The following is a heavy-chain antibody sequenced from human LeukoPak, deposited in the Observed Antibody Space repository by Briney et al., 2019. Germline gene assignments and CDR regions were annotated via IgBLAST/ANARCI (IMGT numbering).Heavy chain of an antibody. D-gene: IGHD3-3*01. J-gene: IGHJ4*02. CDR3: ARAGTIFGVVIKIIDY. CDR1: GYTFTSYG. CDR2: ISAYNGNT. Sequence: GASVKVSCKASGYTFTSYGISWVQQAPGQGLEWMGWISAYNGNTNYAQKLQGRVTMTTDTSTSTAYMELRSLRSDDTAVYYCARAGTIFGVVIKIIDYWGQGTLVTVSS. V-gene: IGHV1-18*01.